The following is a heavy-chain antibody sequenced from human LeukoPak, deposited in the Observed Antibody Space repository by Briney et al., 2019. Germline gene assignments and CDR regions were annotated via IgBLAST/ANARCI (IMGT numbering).Heavy chain of an antibody. CDR1: GFTFSSYG. Sequence: GRSLRLSCAASGFTFSSYGMHWVRQAPGKGLEWVAVIWYDGSKRYYADSVTGRFTISRDNSKNTLYLEMNSLRAEDTAVYYCARDRKQWLVQSQDYYYDMDVWGQGTTVTVSS. CDR2: IWYDGSKR. CDR3: ARDRKQWLVQSQDYYYDMDV. V-gene: IGHV3-33*01. J-gene: IGHJ6*02. D-gene: IGHD6-19*01.